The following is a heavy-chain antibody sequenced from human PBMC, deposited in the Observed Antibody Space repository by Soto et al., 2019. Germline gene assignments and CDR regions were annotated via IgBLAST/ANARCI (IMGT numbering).Heavy chain of an antibody. Sequence: QVQLVQSGAEVRKPGASVTVSCRSSGDSFNDYYIHWVRQAPGQGLEWMGWINPNGGVTKYAQKFQRWASMTRDTSIRTVYMQLSRLRSDDTAVYYWARESGGATATLDYYYFYMDVWGKGTTVTVSS. D-gene: IGHD5-12*01. CDR1: GDSFNDYY. V-gene: IGHV1-2*04. CDR3: ARESGGATATLDYYYFYMDV. CDR2: INPNGGVT. J-gene: IGHJ6*03.